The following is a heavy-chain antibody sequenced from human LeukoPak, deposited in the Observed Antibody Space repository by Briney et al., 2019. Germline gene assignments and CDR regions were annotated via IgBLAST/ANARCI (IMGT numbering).Heavy chain of an antibody. D-gene: IGHD2-2*01. V-gene: IGHV3-23*01. CDR2: ISGSGGST. CDR1: GFTFSSYA. CDR3: AKIYCGSTSCKRRYYFDY. J-gene: IGHJ4*02. Sequence: GGSLRLSCAASGFTFSSYAMSWVRQAPGKGLEWVSAISGSGGSTYYADSVKGRFTISRDNSKNTLYLQMNSLRAEDTAVYYCAKIYCGSTSCKRRYYFDYWGQGTLVTVSS.